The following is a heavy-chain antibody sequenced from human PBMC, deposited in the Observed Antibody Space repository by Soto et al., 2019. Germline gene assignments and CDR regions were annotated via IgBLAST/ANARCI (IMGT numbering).Heavy chain of an antibody. Sequence: QLQVQESGPGLVKPSETLSLTCTVSGGSISSSSHYWGWIRQTPGKGLEWIGNIYYSGGTFYNASLKSRVTISVDTAKNQLSLKVTSVTAADTAVYYWGRRSYGSGVDLWGQGTLVTVSS. CDR2: IYYSGGT. D-gene: IGHD3-10*01. V-gene: IGHV4-39*01. J-gene: IGHJ5*02. CDR1: GGSISSSSHY. CDR3: GRRSYGSGVDL.